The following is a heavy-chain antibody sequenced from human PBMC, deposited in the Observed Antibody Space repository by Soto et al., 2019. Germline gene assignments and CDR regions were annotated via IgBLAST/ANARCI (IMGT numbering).Heavy chain of an antibody. V-gene: IGHV4-59*01. J-gene: IGHJ4*02. CDR3: ASDYGDYTWDY. D-gene: IGHD4-17*01. CDR1: GGSISSYY. CDR2: IYYSGST. Sequence: PSETLSLTCTVSGGSISSYYWSWIRQPPGKGLEWIGYIYYSGSTNYNPSLKSRVTISVDTSKNQFSLKLSSVTAADTAVYYCASDYGDYTWDYWGRGTLVTVSS.